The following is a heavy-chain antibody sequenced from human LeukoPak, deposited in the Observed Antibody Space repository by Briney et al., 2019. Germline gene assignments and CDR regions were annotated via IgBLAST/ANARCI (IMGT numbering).Heavy chain of an antibody. CDR2: IYTSGST. CDR1: GGSISSYY. J-gene: IGHJ3*02. V-gene: IGHV4-4*09. D-gene: IGHD1-14*01. CDR3: ARLYGTAFDI. Sequence: SETLSLTCTVSGGSISSYYWSWIRQPPGKGLEWIGYIYTSGSTNYNPSLKSRVTIPVDTSKDQFSLKLSSVTAADTAVYYCARLYGTAFDIWGQGTMVTVSS.